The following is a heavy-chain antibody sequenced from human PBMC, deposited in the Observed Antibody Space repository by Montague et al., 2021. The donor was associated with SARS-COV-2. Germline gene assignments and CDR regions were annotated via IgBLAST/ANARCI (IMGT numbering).Heavy chain of an antibody. CDR3: ARGSEYYYHPFDY. CDR1: GASMGGYH. D-gene: IGHD2/OR15-2a*01. V-gene: IGHV4-4*07. CDR2: IYSNGDT. Sequence: SETLSLTRTLSGASMGGYHWSWIRQPSGKALEWIGRIYSNGDTTXNPSLKSRLTMSVDTSERQFSLKVTSVSAADTAIYYCARGSEYYYHPFDYWGHGNLVTVSS. J-gene: IGHJ4*01.